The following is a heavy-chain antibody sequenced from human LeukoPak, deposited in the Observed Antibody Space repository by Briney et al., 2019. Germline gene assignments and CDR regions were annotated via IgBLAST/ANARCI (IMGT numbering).Heavy chain of an antibody. CDR1: GFTFSSYS. D-gene: IGHD2-2*01. J-gene: IGHJ5*02. CDR2: ISSSSSYI. CDR3: ARVKDVVVPAAFNWFDP. Sequence: GGSLRLSCAASGFTFSSYSMNWVRQAPGKGLEWVSSISSSSSYIYYADSVKGRFTISRDNAKNSLYLQMNSLRAEDTAVYYCARVKDVVVPAAFNWFDPRGQGTLVTVSS. V-gene: IGHV3-21*01.